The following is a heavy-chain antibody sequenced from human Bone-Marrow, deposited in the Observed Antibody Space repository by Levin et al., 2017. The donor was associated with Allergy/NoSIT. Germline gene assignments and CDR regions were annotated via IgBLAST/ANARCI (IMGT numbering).Heavy chain of an antibody. Sequence: PGGSLRLSSVGRGSTFNIEAMSWVRQAPGKGLEWVASSGSSTLYSDSVRGRFTISRDDSKNTSFLQMDSLRPEDTAVYYCSREDWSDGPRLYFNYWGQGSLVAVSS. V-gene: IGHV3-23*01. CDR3: SREDWSDGPRLYFNY. D-gene: IGHD1-1*01. CDR2: SGSST. J-gene: IGHJ4*02. CDR1: GSTFNIEA.